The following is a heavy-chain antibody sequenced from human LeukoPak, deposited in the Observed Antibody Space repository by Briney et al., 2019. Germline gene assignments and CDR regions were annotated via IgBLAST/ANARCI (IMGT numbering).Heavy chain of an antibody. J-gene: IGHJ4*02. CDR1: GGTFSSYA. D-gene: IGHD3-22*01. Sequence: GSSVKVSCKASGGTFSSYAISWVRQAPGQGLEWMGGIIPIFGTANYAQKFQGRVTITADESTSTAYMELSSLRSEDTAVYYCATLTDSNGYYWTDVDYWGQGTLVTVSS. V-gene: IGHV1-69*01. CDR2: IIPIFGTA. CDR3: ATLTDSNGYYWTDVDY.